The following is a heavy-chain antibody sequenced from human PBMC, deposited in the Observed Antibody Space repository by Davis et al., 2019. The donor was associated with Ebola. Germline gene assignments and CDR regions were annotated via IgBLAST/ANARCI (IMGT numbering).Heavy chain of an antibody. CDR2: INSDGSST. Sequence: GESLKISCAASGFTFSSYWMHWVRQAPGKGLVWVSRINSDGSSTSYADSVKGRFTISRDNAKNTLYLQMNSLRGEDTAVYYCARGSLPQFEPLDYWGQGTLVTVSS. CDR3: ARGSLPQFEPLDY. D-gene: IGHD1-26*01. V-gene: IGHV3-74*01. J-gene: IGHJ4*02. CDR1: GFTFSSYW.